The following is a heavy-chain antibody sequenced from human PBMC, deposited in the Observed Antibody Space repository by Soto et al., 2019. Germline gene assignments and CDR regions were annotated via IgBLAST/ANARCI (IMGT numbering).Heavy chain of an antibody. V-gene: IGHV4-59*01. CDR1: GGSISSYY. D-gene: IGHD1-26*01. J-gene: IGHJ6*02. CDR3: ARVGGATLSYYGMDV. CDR2: IYYSGST. Sequence: LSLTCTVSGGSISSYYWSWIRQPPGKGLEWIGYIYYSGSTNYNPSLKSRVTISVDTSKNQFSLKLSSVTAADTAVYYCARVGGATLSYYGMDVWGQGTTVTVSS.